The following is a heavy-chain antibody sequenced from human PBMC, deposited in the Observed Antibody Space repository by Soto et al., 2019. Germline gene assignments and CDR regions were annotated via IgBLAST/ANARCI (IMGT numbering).Heavy chain of an antibody. D-gene: IGHD4-17*01. J-gene: IGHJ4*02. CDR3: AKRYGASFDY. V-gene: IGHV4-59*01. CDR2: IYYRGST. Sequence: PSETLSLTCTVSGGSISSYYWSWIRQPPGKGLEWIGYIYYRGSTNYNPSLKSRVTISVDTSKNQFSLKLSSVTAADTAVYYWAKRYGASFDYWGQGTLVTVSS. CDR1: GGSISSYY.